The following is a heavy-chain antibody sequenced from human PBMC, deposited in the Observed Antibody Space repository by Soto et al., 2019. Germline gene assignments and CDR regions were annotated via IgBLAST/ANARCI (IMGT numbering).Heavy chain of an antibody. V-gene: IGHV4-61*01. CDR2: IYYSGSA. CDR1: GDSVTSVSDY. J-gene: IGHJ6*02. D-gene: IGHD3-10*01. CDR3: ARGVGFGYYYYHMDL. Sequence: SETLSLTCTVSGDSVTSVSDYWSWIRQPPGKGLEWIGYIYYSGSADYNPSLGSRVTISIDTSKNQFSLKLTSVTAADTAVYYCARGVGFGYYYYHMDLWGQGTTVTVSS.